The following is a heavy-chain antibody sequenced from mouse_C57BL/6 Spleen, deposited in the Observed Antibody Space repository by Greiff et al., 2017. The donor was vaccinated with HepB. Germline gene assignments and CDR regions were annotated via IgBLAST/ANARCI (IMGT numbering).Heavy chain of an antibody. CDR3: ARDSFYYYGSSPYWYFDV. CDR1: GFTFSDYY. V-gene: IGHV5-16*01. D-gene: IGHD1-1*01. J-gene: IGHJ1*03. CDR2: INYDGSST. Sequence: EVQLVESEGGLVQPGSSMKLSCTASGFTFSDYYMAWVRQVPEKGLEWVANINYDGSSTYYLDSLKSRFIISRDNAKNILYLQMSSLKSEDTATYYCARDSFYYYGSSPYWYFDVWGTGTTVTVSS.